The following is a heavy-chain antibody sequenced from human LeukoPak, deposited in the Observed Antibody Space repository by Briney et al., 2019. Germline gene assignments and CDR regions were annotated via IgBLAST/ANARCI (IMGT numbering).Heavy chain of an antibody. Sequence: GGSLRLSCAAAGFTFSSYSMNWVRQAPGKGLEWVSSISSSSSYIYYPDSVKGRFTISRDNAKNSLYLQMNSLRAEDTAVYYCAREEPYYYGSGSRIDYWGQGTLVTVSS. J-gene: IGHJ4*02. CDR3: AREEPYYYGSGSRIDY. D-gene: IGHD3-10*01. V-gene: IGHV3-21*01. CDR2: ISSSSSYI. CDR1: GFTFSSYS.